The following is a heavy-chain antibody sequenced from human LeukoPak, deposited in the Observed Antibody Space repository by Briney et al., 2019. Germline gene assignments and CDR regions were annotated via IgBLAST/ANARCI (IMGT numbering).Heavy chain of an antibody. D-gene: IGHD1-26*01. J-gene: IGHJ4*02. CDR1: GFTFSSYA. Sequence: PGGSLRLSCAGSGFTFSSYAMHWVRQAPGKGLEYVSAISSNGGSTYYANSVKGRFTISRDNSKNTLYLQMGSLRAEDMAVYYCARLGSGELDIDYWGQGTLVTVSS. CDR2: ISSNGGST. CDR3: ARLGSGELDIDY. V-gene: IGHV3-64*01.